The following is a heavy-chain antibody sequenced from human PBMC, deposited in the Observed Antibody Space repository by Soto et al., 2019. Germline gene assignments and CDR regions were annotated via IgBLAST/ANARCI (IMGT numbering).Heavy chain of an antibody. Sequence: QITLKESGPTMVKPTQTLTLTCTFSGFSLSKAGVGVGWVRQPPGKALEWLAVIYWNDDKRYSPSLKSRLTITKDTSKNPVVLIMTNMDPVDTATYYCAHGGPAASLDSWGPGTLVTVSS. CDR3: AHGGPAASLDS. J-gene: IGHJ4*02. CDR1: GFSLSKAGVG. D-gene: IGHD6-13*01. V-gene: IGHV2-5*01. CDR2: IYWNDDK.